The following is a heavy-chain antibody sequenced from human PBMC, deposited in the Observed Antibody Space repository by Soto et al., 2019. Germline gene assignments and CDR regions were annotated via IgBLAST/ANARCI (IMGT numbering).Heavy chain of an antibody. D-gene: IGHD3-10*01. Sequence: GASVKVSCKASGYTFFKYFIHWVRQAPGQGLESLGMIDPDGGNTRYAKKFQGRVTMTRDTSTTTVYLELSSLRFEDTAVYFSAIDSSGVTQCAGYWLDTWGQGTLVTVSS. V-gene: IGHV1-46*01. J-gene: IGHJ5*02. CDR2: IDPDGGNT. CDR3: AIDSSGVTQCAGYWLDT. CDR1: GYTFFKYF.